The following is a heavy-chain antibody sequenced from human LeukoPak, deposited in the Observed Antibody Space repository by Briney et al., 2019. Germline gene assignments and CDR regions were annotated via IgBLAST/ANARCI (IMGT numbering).Heavy chain of an antibody. CDR1: GGTFSSYA. V-gene: IGHV1-69*01. Sequence: KVSCKASGGTFSSYAISWVRQAPGQGLEWMGGIIPIFGTANYAQKFQGRVTITADESTSTAYMELSSLRSEDTAVYYCARADSSSWTYYHYGMDVWGQGTTVTVSS. CDR2: IIPIFGTA. J-gene: IGHJ6*02. D-gene: IGHD6-13*01. CDR3: ARADSSSWTYYHYGMDV.